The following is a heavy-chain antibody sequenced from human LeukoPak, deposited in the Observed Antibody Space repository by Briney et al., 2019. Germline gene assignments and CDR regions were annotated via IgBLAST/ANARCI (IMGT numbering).Heavy chain of an antibody. CDR3: ARDHAYDYGDRGRWFDP. V-gene: IGHV3-73*01. D-gene: IGHD4-17*01. Sequence: GGSLRLSCAASGFTFSGSAMHWVRQASGKGLEWVGRIRSKANSYATAYAASVKGRFTISRDDSKNTAYLQMNSLKTEDTAVYYCARDHAYDYGDRGRWFDPWGQGTLVTVSS. J-gene: IGHJ5*02. CDR2: IRSKANSYAT. CDR1: GFTFSGSA.